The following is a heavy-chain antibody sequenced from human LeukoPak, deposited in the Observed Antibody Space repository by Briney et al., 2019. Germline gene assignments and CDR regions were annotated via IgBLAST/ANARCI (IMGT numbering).Heavy chain of an antibody. CDR2: SSASGGTT. V-gene: IGHV3-23*01. Sequence: GGSLRLSCAASGFTFSSYAMSWVRQAPGKGLEWVSGSSASGGTTDYADPVKGRFTISRDNSKNTLYLQMNSLRAEDTAVYYCARSAYYYYGMDVWGQGTTVTVSS. CDR1: GFTFSSYA. CDR3: ARSAYYYYGMDV. J-gene: IGHJ6*02.